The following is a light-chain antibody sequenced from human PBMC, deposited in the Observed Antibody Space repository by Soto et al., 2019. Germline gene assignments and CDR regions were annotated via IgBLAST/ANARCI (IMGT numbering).Light chain of an antibody. CDR1: QSLSSSY. Sequence: EIVLTQSPGTLSLSPGETATLSCRASQSLSSSYLAWYQQKPGQAPRLLIYGASSRATGIPDRFSGSGSGTDFTLTISRLEPEDFAVYYCQQYGSSPYTFGQGTKLEIK. CDR3: QQYGSSPYT. CDR2: GAS. V-gene: IGKV3-20*01. J-gene: IGKJ2*01.